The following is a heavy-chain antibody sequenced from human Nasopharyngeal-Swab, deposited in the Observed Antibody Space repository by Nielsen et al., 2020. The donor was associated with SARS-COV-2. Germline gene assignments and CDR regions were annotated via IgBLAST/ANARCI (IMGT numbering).Heavy chain of an antibody. CDR3: ARGGAFRGNYGDYEVY. J-gene: IGHJ4*02. V-gene: IGHV1-69*13. CDR2: IIPIFGTA. Sequence: SVKVSCKASGGTFSSYAIGWVRQAPGQGLEWMGGIIPIFGTANYAQKFQGRVTITADESTSTAYMELSSLRSEDTAVYYCARGGAFRGNYGDYEVYWGQGTLVTVSS. CDR1: GGTFSSYA. D-gene: IGHD4-17*01.